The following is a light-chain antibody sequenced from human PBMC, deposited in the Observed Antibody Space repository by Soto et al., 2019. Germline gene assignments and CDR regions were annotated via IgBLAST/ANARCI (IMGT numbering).Light chain of an antibody. CDR2: AAS. CDR3: QKYNSPPT. V-gene: IGKV1-27*01. Sequence: DIQMTQSPSSLSASVGDRVTITCRASQGISNYLAWYQQKPGKVPKLLIYAASTLQSGVPSRFSGSGSGTDFTLTISSLQPEDVATYYCQKYNSPPTFGQGTKLEIK. J-gene: IGKJ2*01. CDR1: QGISNY.